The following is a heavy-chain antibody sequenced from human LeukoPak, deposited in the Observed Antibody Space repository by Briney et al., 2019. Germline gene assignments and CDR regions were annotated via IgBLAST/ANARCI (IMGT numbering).Heavy chain of an antibody. CDR3: ARGEVATTTVEWFYYGVDV. D-gene: IGHD5-12*01. CDR2: IYYSGST. Sequence: SETLSLTCTVSGGSISSGGYYWSWIRQHPGKGLEWIGYIYYSGSTYYNPSLKSRVTISVDTSKNQFSLKLSSVTAADTAVYYCARGEVATTTVEWFYYGVDVWGQGTTVTVSS. V-gene: IGHV4-31*03. CDR1: GGSISSGGYY. J-gene: IGHJ6*02.